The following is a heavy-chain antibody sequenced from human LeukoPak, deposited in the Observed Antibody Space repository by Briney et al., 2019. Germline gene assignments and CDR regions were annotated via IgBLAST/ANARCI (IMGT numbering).Heavy chain of an antibody. V-gene: IGHV3-7*01. D-gene: IGHD3-9*01. CDR2: IKQDGSEK. J-gene: IGHJ4*02. Sequence: PGGSLRLSCAASGFTFSSYWMSWVRQAPGKGLEWVANIKQDGSEKYYVDSVKGRFTISRDNAKSSLYLQMNSLRAEDTAVYYCARDYYYDILTGYWKVFDYWGQGTLVTVSS. CDR3: ARDYYYDILTGYWKVFDY. CDR1: GFTFSSYW.